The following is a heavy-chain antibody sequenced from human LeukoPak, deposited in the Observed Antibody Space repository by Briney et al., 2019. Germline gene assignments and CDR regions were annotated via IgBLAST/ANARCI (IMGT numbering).Heavy chain of an antibody. J-gene: IGHJ4*02. CDR2: ISNTGGT. V-gene: IGHV4-59*01. Sequence: PSETLSLTCSVSGDSIRNNHWSWIRQPPGKGLEWIGYISNTGGTNYNPSLKSRLTISVDTSKNLVSLRLNSVTTADTGVYFCARHRMFGVEYYFDHWGQGSPVTVSS. CDR1: GDSIRNNH. D-gene: IGHD3-16*01. CDR3: ARHRMFGVEYYFDH.